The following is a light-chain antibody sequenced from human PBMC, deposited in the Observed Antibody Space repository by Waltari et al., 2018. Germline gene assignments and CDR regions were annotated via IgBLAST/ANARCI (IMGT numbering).Light chain of an antibody. CDR2: AAS. V-gene: IGKV3-20*01. CDR3: QQYGSSPGT. Sequence: ELVFTQSPGTLSLSPGERATLSCRASQSVTSNYLAWYQQIPGQAPRLLIYAASTRATGIPDRFSGSGSGTDFTLTISRLEPEDFAVYYCQQYGSSPGTFGQGTKLEIK. CDR1: QSVTSNY. J-gene: IGKJ2*01.